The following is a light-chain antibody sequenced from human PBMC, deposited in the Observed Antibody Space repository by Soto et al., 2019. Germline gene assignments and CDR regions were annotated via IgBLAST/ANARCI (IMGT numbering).Light chain of an antibody. Sequence: SVLTQPPSASGSPGQSVTISCTGTSGDVGGYNSVSWYQQHPGKAPKLMIYAVNKRPSGVPDRFSGSKPDNTASLTVSGLQAEDEADYYCSSYAGSTYVFGTGTKVTVL. J-gene: IGLJ1*01. CDR2: AVN. V-gene: IGLV2-8*01. CDR3: SSYAGSTYV. CDR1: SGDVGGYNS.